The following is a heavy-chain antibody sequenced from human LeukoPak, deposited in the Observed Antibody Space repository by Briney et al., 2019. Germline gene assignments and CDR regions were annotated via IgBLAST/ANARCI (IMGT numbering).Heavy chain of an antibody. V-gene: IGHV3-21*06. D-gene: IGHD6-6*01. CDR3: ARELISTSSVLLPDY. CDR1: GFTFDDYA. J-gene: IGHJ4*02. Sequence: PGRSLRLSCAASGFTFDDYAMHWVRQAPGKGLEWVSSISSSSSYIYYADSVKDRFTISRDNAKNSLYLQMNSLRAEDTAVYYCARELISTSSVLLPDYWGQGTLVAVSS. CDR2: ISSSSSYI.